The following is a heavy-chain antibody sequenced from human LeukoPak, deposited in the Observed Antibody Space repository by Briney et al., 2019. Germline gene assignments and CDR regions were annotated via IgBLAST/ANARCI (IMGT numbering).Heavy chain of an antibody. Sequence: ASVKGSCKASGYTFTVYYMHWVRQAPGQGLESMGWINPDSGDTNYEQKFQGRVTMTRDTSIGTAYMELSRLRSDDTALYYCARGAGSGSLAYDYGMDVWGQGTTVTVSS. CDR1: GYTFTVYY. CDR3: ARGAGSGSLAYDYGMDV. J-gene: IGHJ6*02. V-gene: IGHV1-2*02. CDR2: INPDSGDT. D-gene: IGHD3-10*01.